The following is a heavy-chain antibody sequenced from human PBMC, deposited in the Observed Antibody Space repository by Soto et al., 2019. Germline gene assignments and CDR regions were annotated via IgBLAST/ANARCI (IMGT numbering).Heavy chain of an antibody. J-gene: IGHJ4*02. Sequence: EVQLVESGGGLVQPGGSLRLSCAASGFTFIKYWMTWVRQAPGKGLEWVANIKQDGSEKYYVDSVKGRFTISRDNAKNSLYLQMNNLRAEDTAVYFCGASFGWIFDSWGQGTVVTISS. V-gene: IGHV3-7*03. CDR3: GASFGWIFDS. CDR2: IKQDGSEK. D-gene: IGHD6-19*01. CDR1: GFTFIKYW.